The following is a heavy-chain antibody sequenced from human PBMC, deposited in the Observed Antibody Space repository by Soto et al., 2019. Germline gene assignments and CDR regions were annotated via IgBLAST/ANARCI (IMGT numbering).Heavy chain of an antibody. CDR1: GYSFTSYW. Sequence: GESLKISCKGSGYSFTSYWIGWVRQMPGKGLEWMGIIYPGDSDTRYSPSFQGQVTISADKSISTAYLQWSSLKASDTAMYYCARHSRVDTAMAGPDYYYYGMDVWGQGTTVTVSS. D-gene: IGHD5-18*01. V-gene: IGHV5-51*01. CDR3: ARHSRVDTAMAGPDYYYYGMDV. CDR2: IYPGDSDT. J-gene: IGHJ6*02.